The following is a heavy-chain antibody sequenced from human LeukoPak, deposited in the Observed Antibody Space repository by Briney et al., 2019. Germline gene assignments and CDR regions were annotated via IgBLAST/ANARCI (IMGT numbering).Heavy chain of an antibody. Sequence: GGSLRLSCAVSGFSFSTYAMCWVRQAPGKGLEWVSAISGSGGSTYYADSVKGRFTISRDNSKNTLYLQMNSLRAEDTAVYYCAKRPYYYDSSGHTTNDYWGQGTLVTVSS. CDR1: GFSFSTYA. D-gene: IGHD3-22*01. CDR2: ISGSGGST. V-gene: IGHV3-23*01. CDR3: AKRPYYYDSSGHTTNDY. J-gene: IGHJ4*02.